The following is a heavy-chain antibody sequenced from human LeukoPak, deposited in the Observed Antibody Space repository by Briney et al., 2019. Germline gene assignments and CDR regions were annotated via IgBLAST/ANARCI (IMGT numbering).Heavy chain of an antibody. D-gene: IGHD3-22*01. V-gene: IGHV3-15*01. Sequence: GGSLRLSCAASGFTLSNAWMSWVCQAPGKGLEWVGRLKSKTDNGTTDYAAPVKGRFSISRDDSKNTLYLQMNTLKTEDTAVYYCATLQPAAYYDSSGYPVDYWGQGTLVTVSS. CDR1: GFTLSNAW. CDR3: ATLQPAAYYDSSGYPVDY. CDR2: LKSKTDNGTT. J-gene: IGHJ4*02.